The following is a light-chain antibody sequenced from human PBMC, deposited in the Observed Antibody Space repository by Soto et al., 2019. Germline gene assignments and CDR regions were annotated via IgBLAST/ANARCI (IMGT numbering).Light chain of an antibody. CDR1: SSNIGIND. Sequence: QAVVTQTPSASGTPGQRVTMSCSGSSSNIGINDVHWYRQLSGAAPQILIYDTAQRPTGVPDRFSGSRSGTSASLTISGLQSDDEAEYHCAAWDDSLNGPVFGGGTKLTVL. CDR2: DTA. V-gene: IGLV1-44*01. J-gene: IGLJ2*01. CDR3: AAWDDSLNGPV.